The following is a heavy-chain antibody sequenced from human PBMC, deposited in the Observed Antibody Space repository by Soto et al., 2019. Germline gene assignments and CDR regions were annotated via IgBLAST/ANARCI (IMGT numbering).Heavy chain of an antibody. V-gene: IGHV1-2*04. CDR1: GYTFTGYY. CDR2: INPNSGGT. CDR3: ARDPSMVRGVIRYYFDY. Sequence: ASVKVSCKASGYTFTGYYMHWVRQAPGQGLEWMGWINPNSGGTNYAQKFQDWVTMTRDTSISTAYMELSRLRSDDTAVYYCARDPSMVRGVIRYYFDYWGQGTLVTVSS. D-gene: IGHD3-10*01. J-gene: IGHJ4*02.